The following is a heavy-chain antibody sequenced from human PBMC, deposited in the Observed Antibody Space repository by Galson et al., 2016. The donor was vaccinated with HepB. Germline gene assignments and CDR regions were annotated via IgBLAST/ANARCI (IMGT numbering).Heavy chain of an antibody. CDR1: GGSFNDYY. Sequence: ETLSLTCAVYGGSFNDYYWGWIRQPPGKGLEWIGEINQSGNTNYQPSLKSRVTMSIDTSNNQFSLKLSSVTAADTAVYYCASAVSGFKYCGGGCYLFRNYFDYWDQGTLVTVSS. J-gene: IGHJ4*02. V-gene: IGHV4-34*01. CDR2: INQSGNT. CDR3: ASAVSGFKYCGGGCYLFRNYFDY. D-gene: IGHD2-21*02.